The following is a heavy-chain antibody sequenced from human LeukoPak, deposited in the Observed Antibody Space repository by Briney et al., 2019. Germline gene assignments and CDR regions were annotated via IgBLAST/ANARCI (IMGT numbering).Heavy chain of an antibody. CDR1: GYTFTVYF. CDR3: AKIGSSHDFDY. D-gene: IGHD1-26*01. V-gene: IGHV1-2*06. Sequence: ASVKVSCKASGYTFTVYFIHWVRQAPGQGLEWMGRINPNSGATDHAQKFQGRVTMTRDTSISTAYMELSSLKSDDTAVYYCAKIGSSHDFDYWGQGTLITVSS. CDR2: INPNSGAT. J-gene: IGHJ4*02.